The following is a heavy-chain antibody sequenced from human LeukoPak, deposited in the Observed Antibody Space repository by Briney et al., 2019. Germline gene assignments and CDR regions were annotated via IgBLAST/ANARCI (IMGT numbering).Heavy chain of an antibody. Sequence: SQTLSLTCTVSGGSISSGGYYWSWIRQHPGKGLEWIGYIYYSGSTYYNPSLKSRVTTSVDTSKNQFSLKLSSVTAADTAVYYCARTSMTTVVIWYFDLWGRGTLVTVSS. CDR2: IYYSGST. CDR3: ARTSMTTVVIWYFDL. D-gene: IGHD4-23*01. V-gene: IGHV4-31*03. J-gene: IGHJ2*01. CDR1: GGSISSGGYY.